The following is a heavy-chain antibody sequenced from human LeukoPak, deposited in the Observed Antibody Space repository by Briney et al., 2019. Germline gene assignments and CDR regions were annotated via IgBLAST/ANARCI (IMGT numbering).Heavy chain of an antibody. V-gene: IGHV3-21*01. CDR2: ISSSSSYI. CDR1: GFTFSSYS. D-gene: IGHD1-26*01. CDR3: ARGIVGATYAFDI. Sequence: GGSLRLSCAASGFTFSSYSMNWVRQATGKGLEWVSSISSSSSYIYYADSVKGRFTISRDNAKNSLYLQMNSLRAEDTAVYYCARGIVGATYAFDIWGQGTMVTVSS. J-gene: IGHJ3*02.